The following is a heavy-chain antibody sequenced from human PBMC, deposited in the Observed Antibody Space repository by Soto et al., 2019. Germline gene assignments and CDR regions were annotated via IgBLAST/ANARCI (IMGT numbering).Heavy chain of an antibody. Sequence: QVQLVQSGAEVKKPGASVKVSCKASGYTFTGYYMHWVRQAPGQGLEWMGWINPNSGGTNYAQKFQGRVTMTRDTANSPAYMELSRLRYDDTAGYYCAREGEGTLWLVPYWGQGTLVTVSS. CDR1: GYTFTGYY. CDR2: INPNSGGT. CDR3: AREGEGTLWLVPY. J-gene: IGHJ4*02. D-gene: IGHD6-19*01. V-gene: IGHV1-2*02.